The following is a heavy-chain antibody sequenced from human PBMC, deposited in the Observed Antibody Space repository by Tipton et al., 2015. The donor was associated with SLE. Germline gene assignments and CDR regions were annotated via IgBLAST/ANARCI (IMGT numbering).Heavy chain of an antibody. CDR2: ISSSSSYT. CDR3: AREEDYYDSSGHQVYFDY. D-gene: IGHD3-22*01. J-gene: IGHJ4*02. CDR1: GFTFSDYY. Sequence: SLRLSCAASGFTFSDYYMSWIRQAPGKGLEWVSYISSSSSYTNYADSVKGRFTISRDNSKNTLYLQMNSLRAEDTAVYYCAREEDYYDSSGHQVYFDYWGQGTLVTVSS. V-gene: IGHV3-11*06.